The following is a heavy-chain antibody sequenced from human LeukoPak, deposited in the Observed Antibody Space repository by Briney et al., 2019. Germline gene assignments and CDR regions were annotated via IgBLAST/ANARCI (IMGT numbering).Heavy chain of an antibody. CDR1: GGSISSYY. V-gene: IGHV4-4*07. Sequence: SQTLSLTCTVSGGSISSYYWSWIRQPAGKGLEWIGRNYTSGSTNYNPSLKSRVTMSVDTSKNQFSLKLSSVTAADTAVYYCARVIAAAGTFYFDYWGQGTLVTVSS. D-gene: IGHD6-13*01. CDR2: NYTSGST. CDR3: ARVIAAAGTFYFDY. J-gene: IGHJ4*02.